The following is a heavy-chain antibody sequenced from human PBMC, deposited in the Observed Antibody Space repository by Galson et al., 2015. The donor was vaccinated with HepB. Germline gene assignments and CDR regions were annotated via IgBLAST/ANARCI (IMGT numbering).Heavy chain of an antibody. Sequence: SLRLSCAASGFAFRNFGMHWVRQAPGKGLEWVAVIWYDDGSLKFYGDSVKGRFTISRDNSKNTLYLQMDSLRVEDTAVYYCARGPRIQPERMDHWGQGTLVTVSS. V-gene: IGHV3-33*01. J-gene: IGHJ4*02. D-gene: IGHD1-14*01. CDR2: IWYDDGSLK. CDR3: ARGPRIQPERMDH. CDR1: GFAFRNFG.